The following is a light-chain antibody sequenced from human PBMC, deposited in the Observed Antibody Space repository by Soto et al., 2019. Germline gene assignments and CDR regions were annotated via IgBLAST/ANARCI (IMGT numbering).Light chain of an antibody. Sequence: QSVLTHPPSASGTPGQRVTIYCSGSGSNIGSNAVCWYQHLPGTAPKLLIFRKIQRPSGLPDRFSGSKSGTSASLAISGLRSEDEGDYYCAAWDDSLGGPVFGGGTQLTVL. CDR2: RKI. V-gene: IGLV1-47*01. CDR1: GSNIGSNA. J-gene: IGLJ2*01. CDR3: AAWDDSLGGPV.